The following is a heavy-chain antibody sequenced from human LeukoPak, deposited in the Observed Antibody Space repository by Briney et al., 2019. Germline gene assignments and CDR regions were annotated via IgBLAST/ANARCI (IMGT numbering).Heavy chain of an antibody. V-gene: IGHV3-74*01. D-gene: IGHD3-22*01. CDR1: EFTFSSYW. CDR3: AREGYYDSSGYSIRFSY. CDR2: INSDGRTI. J-gene: IGHJ4*02. Sequence: GGSLRFSCEASEFTFSSYWMHWVRQAPGKGLVWVSRINSDGRTIIYADSVKGRFTISRHNAKKTLYLQMNSLRAEDTAVYYCAREGYYDSSGYSIRFSYWGQGTLVTVSS.